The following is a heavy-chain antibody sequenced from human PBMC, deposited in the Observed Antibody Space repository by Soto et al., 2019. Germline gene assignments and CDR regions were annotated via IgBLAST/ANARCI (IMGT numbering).Heavy chain of an antibody. CDR1: GGTFSSFA. CDR3: ARSNEEEGYNYRLRL. J-gene: IGHJ4*02. D-gene: IGHD5-12*01. Sequence: QVQLVQSGPEVKEPGSSVKVSCQASGGTFSSFAISWVKQAPGQGLERMGGILRIFGTANYAQKFQGSVTINANEPTGTADRYLSSLRSEATAVCNSARSNEEEGYNYRLRLWGQGTLVT. V-gene: IGHV1-69*01. CDR2: ILRIFGTA.